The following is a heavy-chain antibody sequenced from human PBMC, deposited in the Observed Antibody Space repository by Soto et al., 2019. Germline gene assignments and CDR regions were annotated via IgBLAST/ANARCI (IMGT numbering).Heavy chain of an antibody. J-gene: IGHJ4*02. CDR3: ARGGLGGGSCYFDY. V-gene: IGHV3-53*01. Sequence: GGSLRLSCAASGFTVSSNYMSWVRQAPGKGLEWVSVIYSGGSTYYADSVKGRFTISRDNSKNTLYLQMNSLRAEDTAVYYCARGGLGGGSCYFDYWGQGTLVTVSS. CDR1: GFTVSSNY. CDR2: IYSGGST. D-gene: IGHD2-15*01.